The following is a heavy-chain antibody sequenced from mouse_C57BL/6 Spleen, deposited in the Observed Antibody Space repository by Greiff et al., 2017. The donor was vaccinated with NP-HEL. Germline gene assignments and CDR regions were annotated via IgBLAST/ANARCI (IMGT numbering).Heavy chain of an antibody. V-gene: IGHV7-3*01. D-gene: IGHD4-1*01. CDR1: GFTFTDYY. CDR2: IRNKANGYTT. Sequence: EVHLVESGGGLVQPGGSLSLSCAASGFTFTDYYMSWVRQPPGKALEWLGFIRNKANGYTTEYSASVTGRFTISRDNSPSILYLQMNALRAEDSATYYCARYWNWDRYYAMDYWGQGTSVTVSS. CDR3: ARYWNWDRYYAMDY. J-gene: IGHJ4*01.